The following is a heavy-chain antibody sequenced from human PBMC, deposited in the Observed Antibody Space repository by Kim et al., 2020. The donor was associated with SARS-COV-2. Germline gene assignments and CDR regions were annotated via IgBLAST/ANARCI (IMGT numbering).Heavy chain of an antibody. D-gene: IGHD3-10*01. Sequence: YAASVKGRFTISRDDSRNSLYLQMNSLKIDDTAVYFCTREKSSYFRGPLDFWGQGTLVTVSP. CDR3: TREKSSYFRGPLDF. V-gene: IGHV3-72*01. J-gene: IGHJ4*02.